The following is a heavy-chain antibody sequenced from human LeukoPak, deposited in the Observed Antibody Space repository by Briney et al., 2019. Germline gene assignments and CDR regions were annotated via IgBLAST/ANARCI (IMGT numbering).Heavy chain of an antibody. CDR2: FSGSVDPT. D-gene: IGHD2-15*01. CDR3: AKASAGTCSGARCYYFDS. Sequence: PGGSLRLSCAASGFTFTTYAMSWVRQTPGKGLEWVSTFSGSVDPTYHADSVKGRFTTSRDNSKNTVYLQMNSLRAEDTAVYYCAKASAGTCSGARCYYFDSWGQGTPVTVSS. V-gene: IGHV3-23*01. CDR1: GFTFTTYA. J-gene: IGHJ4*02.